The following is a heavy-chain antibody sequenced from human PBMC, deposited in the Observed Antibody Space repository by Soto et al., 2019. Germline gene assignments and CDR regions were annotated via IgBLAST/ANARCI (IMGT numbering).Heavy chain of an antibody. D-gene: IGHD4-17*01. CDR2: ISDDGTNK. J-gene: IGHJ4*02. CDR1: GFTFSGYA. Sequence: GGSLRLSCAASGFTFSGYAMHCVRQAPGKGLQWVAVISDDGTNKHYADSVRGRFTISRDNSKNTLYLQMDSLRPEDTAFYYCARDGSSHGLRLGPDYWGQGTQVTVSS. V-gene: IGHV3-30-3*01. CDR3: ARDGSSHGLRLGPDY.